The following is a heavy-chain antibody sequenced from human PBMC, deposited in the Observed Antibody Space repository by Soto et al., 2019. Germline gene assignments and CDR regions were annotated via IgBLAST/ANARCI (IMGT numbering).Heavy chain of an antibody. V-gene: IGHV1-3*01. CDR2: INAGNGNT. CDR1: GYTFTSYA. Sequence: QVQLLQSGAEVKKPGASVKVSCKASGYTFTSYAMHWVRQAPGQRLEWMGWINAGNGNTKYSQTFQGRVTITRDTSASTAYIELSSLRFEDTAVYFCATAIDDDAFDIWGRGTMVTVSS. D-gene: IGHD2-2*01. J-gene: IGHJ3*02. CDR3: ATAIDDDAFDI.